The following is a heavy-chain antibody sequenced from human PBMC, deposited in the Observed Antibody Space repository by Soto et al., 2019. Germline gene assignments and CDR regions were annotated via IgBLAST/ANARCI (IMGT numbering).Heavy chain of an antibody. Sequence: QVQLVQSGAEVKKPGASVKVSCKASGYTFTSYAMHWVRQAPGQRLEWMGWINAGNGKTKYSQKFQGRVTITRDTTASTAYMELSSLRSDDTAVDYCARASSWFVTDYWGQGTLVTVSS. CDR3: ARASSWFVTDY. CDR2: INAGNGKT. V-gene: IGHV1-3*01. D-gene: IGHD6-13*01. J-gene: IGHJ4*02. CDR1: GYTFTSYA.